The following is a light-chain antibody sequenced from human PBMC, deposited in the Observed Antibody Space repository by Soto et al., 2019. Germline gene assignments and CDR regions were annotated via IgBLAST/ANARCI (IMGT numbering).Light chain of an antibody. Sequence: QSALTQPASLSGSPGQSITISCTGTSSDIGGYNYVSWYQQHPGKAPKLIIHDVTNRPSGVSDRFFGSKSGNTASLTISGLQAEDEPDYYCSSYRASITTHDVCGTGTKLTFL. CDR2: DVT. CDR1: SSDIGGYNY. V-gene: IGLV2-14*03. J-gene: IGLJ1*01. CDR3: SSYRASITTHDV.